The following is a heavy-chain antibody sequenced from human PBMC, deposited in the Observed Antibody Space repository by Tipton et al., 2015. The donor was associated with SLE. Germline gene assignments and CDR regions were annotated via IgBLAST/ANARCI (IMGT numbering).Heavy chain of an antibody. J-gene: IGHJ3*02. D-gene: IGHD2-15*01. CDR1: GYTFTSYW. CDR2: IYPSDSDT. V-gene: IGHV5-51*03. CDR3: ARGGVVAATDDAFDI. Sequence: QLVQSGAEVKKPGESLKISCKGSGYTFTSYWIGWVRQMPGKDLEWMGIIYPSDSDTRYNPSFQGQVTLSADKSITTAYLQWGSLKASDTAMYYCARGGVVAATDDAFDIWGQGTMVTVSS.